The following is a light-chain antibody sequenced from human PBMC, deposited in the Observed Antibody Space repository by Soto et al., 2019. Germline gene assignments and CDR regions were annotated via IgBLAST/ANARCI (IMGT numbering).Light chain of an antibody. J-gene: IGKJ4*01. CDR2: GAS. CDR3: QQYNNWPALT. V-gene: IGKV3-15*01. Sequence: EFMLTQSPGTVPFSLGESSTLSCSASQNVDTNYLAWYQQKPGQAPRIIIFGASTRATGIPARFSGSGSGTEFTLTISSLQSEDFAVYYCQQYNNWPALTFGGGTKVDIK. CDR1: QNVDTN.